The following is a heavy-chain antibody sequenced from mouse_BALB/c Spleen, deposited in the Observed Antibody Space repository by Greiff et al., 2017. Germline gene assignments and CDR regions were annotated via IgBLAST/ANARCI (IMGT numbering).Heavy chain of an antibody. CDR1: GYTFTSYV. CDR2: INPYNDGT. J-gene: IGHJ3*01. Sequence: VQLQQSGPELVKPGALVKMSCKASGYTFTSYVMHWVKQKPGQGLEWIGYINPYNDGTKYNEKFKGKATLTSDKSSSTAYMELSSLTSEDSAVYYCAREGDGYSFAYWGQGTLVTVSA. D-gene: IGHD2-3*01. V-gene: IGHV1-14*01. CDR3: AREGDGYSFAY.